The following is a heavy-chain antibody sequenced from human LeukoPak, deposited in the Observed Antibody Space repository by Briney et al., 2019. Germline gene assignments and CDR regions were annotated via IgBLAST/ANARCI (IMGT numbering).Heavy chain of an antibody. CDR1: GFTFDDYA. CDR3: ARVQWELQRVGAFDI. V-gene: IGHV3-43D*03. Sequence: PGGSLRLSCAASGFTFDDYAMHWVRQAPGKGLEWVSLISWDGGSTYYADSVKGRFTISRDNSKNSLYLQMNSLRAEDTALYYCARVQWELQRVGAFDIWGQGTMVTVSS. D-gene: IGHD1-26*01. J-gene: IGHJ3*02. CDR2: ISWDGGST.